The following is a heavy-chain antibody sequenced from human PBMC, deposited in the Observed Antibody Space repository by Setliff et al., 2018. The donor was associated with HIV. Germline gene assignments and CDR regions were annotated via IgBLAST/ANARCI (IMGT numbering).Heavy chain of an antibody. V-gene: IGHV1-46*01. J-gene: IGHJ6*03. Sequence: AASVKVSCKASASRYSFTAYNMHWVRQAPGQGLEWMGIINPFGGTTTYAQKFQGRVTMTRDTSTSTVYMELTNLRSEDTAVYYCARERTTLTPHGLGYMDVWGKGTTVTVS. CDR1: ASRYSFTAYN. CDR3: ARERTTLTPHGLGYMDV. CDR2: INPFGGTT. D-gene: IGHD4-4*01.